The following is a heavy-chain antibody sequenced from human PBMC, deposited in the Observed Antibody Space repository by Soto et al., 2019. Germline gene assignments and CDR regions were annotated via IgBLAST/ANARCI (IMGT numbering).Heavy chain of an antibody. V-gene: IGHV1-2*04. D-gene: IGHD3-16*02. Sequence: ASVKVSCKASGYTFTGYYMHWVRQAPGQGLEWMEWINPNSGGTNYAQKFQGWVTMTRDTSISTAYMELSRLRSDDTAVYYCARDNRRITFGGVIVKTGAFDIWGQGTMVTVSS. J-gene: IGHJ3*02. CDR2: INPNSGGT. CDR3: ARDNRRITFGGVIVKTGAFDI. CDR1: GYTFTGYY.